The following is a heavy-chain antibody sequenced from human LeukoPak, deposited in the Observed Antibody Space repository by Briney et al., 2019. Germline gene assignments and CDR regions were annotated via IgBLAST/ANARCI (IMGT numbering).Heavy chain of an antibody. CDR1: GYTFTSYG. CDR3: ARALVTNYDFWSGYYTNWFDP. D-gene: IGHD3-3*01. J-gene: IGHJ5*02. Sequence: ASVKVSCKASGYTFTSYGISWVRQAPGQGLEWMGWISAHNGNTNYAQKLQGRVTMTTDTSTSTAYMEPRSLRSDDTAVYYCARALVTNYDFWSGYYTNWFDPWGQGTLVTVSS. CDR2: ISAHNGNT. V-gene: IGHV1-18*01.